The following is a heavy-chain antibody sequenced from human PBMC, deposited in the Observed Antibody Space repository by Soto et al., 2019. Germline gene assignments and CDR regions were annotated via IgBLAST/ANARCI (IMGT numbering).Heavy chain of an antibody. D-gene: IGHD3-22*01. CDR1: GGSISSSSYY. Sequence: SETLSLTCTVSGGSISSSSYYWGWIRQPPGKGLEWIGSIYYSGSTYYNPSLKSRVTISVGTSKNQFSLKLSSVTAADTAVYYCARRLYYDSSGFEGGGMDVWGQGTTVTVSS. CDR2: IYYSGST. J-gene: IGHJ6*02. CDR3: ARRLYYDSSGFEGGGMDV. V-gene: IGHV4-39*01.